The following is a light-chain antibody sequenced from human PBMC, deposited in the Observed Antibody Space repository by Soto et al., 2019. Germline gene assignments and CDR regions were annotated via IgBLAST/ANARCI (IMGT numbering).Light chain of an antibody. J-gene: IGKJ2*01. CDR3: QQYGNLPFT. CDR2: DAS. CDR1: QSVSSTF. V-gene: IGKV3-20*01. Sequence: EIVLMQSPSTLSLSPGERATISCRASQSVSSTFLSCYQQKPGQAPRLLIFDASTRATGIPDRFSGSWSGTDFTLTISRLEPEDFAVYFCQQYGNLPFTFGQGTKLEI.